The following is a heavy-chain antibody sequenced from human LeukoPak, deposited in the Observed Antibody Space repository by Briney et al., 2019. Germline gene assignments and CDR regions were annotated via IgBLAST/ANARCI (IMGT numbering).Heavy chain of an antibody. CDR2: IDHSGIT. J-gene: IGHJ6*02. CDR1: GGSFNNYY. V-gene: IGHV4-34*01. CDR3: ARYTLVYSRAPRDYHYGLDV. D-gene: IGHD3-9*01. Sequence: SETLSLTCAVSGGSFNNYYWSCIRQSPGNGLEWIGEIDHSGITNYNPSLKSRVTISLDTSENQFSLKVASVTAADTAVYYCARYTLVYSRAPRDYHYGLDVWGLGTTVTVSS.